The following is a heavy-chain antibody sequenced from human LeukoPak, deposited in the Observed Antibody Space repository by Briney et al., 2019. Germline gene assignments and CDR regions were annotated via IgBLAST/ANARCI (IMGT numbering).Heavy chain of an antibody. Sequence: SETLSLTCTVSGASITSYYWSWIRQPPGKALERIGYIYYSGSTNYNPSLKSRVTISIDTPNNHFSLKLSSVTAADTAVYYCARGPPPDFDYWGRGTLVTVSS. CDR3: ARGPPPDFDY. CDR2: IYYSGST. CDR1: GASITSYY. J-gene: IGHJ4*02. V-gene: IGHV4-59*12.